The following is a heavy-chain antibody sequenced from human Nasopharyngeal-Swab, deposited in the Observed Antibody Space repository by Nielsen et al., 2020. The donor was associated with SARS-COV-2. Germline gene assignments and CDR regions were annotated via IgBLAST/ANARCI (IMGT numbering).Heavy chain of an antibody. J-gene: IGHJ4*02. D-gene: IGHD5-18*01. CDR2: IHYSENT. Sequence: WIRQPPGKGLEWIGNIHYSENTNYNPSLKSRVTMSVDTSADQFSLKLRSVTAADTAVYYCARDRGYSYGDRLSYFDYWGQGTLVTVSS. CDR3: ARDRGYSYGDRLSYFDY. V-gene: IGHV4-59*01.